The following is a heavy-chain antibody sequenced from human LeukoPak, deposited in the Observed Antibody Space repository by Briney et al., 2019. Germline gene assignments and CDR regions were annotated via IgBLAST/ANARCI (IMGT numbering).Heavy chain of an antibody. CDR3: AISHRPTGYSSG. D-gene: IGHD6-19*01. Sequence: GGSLRLSCAASGFTFSSYAMSWVRQAPGKGLEWVSAISGSGGRTYYADSVKGRFTISRDNSKNTLYLQMNSLRGEDTAVYYCAISHRPTGYSSGWGQGTLVTVSS. CDR2: ISGSGGRT. CDR1: GFTFSSYA. J-gene: IGHJ4*02. V-gene: IGHV3-23*01.